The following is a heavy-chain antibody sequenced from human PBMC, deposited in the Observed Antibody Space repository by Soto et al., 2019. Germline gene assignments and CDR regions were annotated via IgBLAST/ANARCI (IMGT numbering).Heavy chain of an antibody. D-gene: IGHD2-15*01. V-gene: IGHV1-18*01. Sequence: QVQLVQSGGEVKKPGASVKVSCQASGYTFSDYAISWVRQAPGQGLEWMGWISASTRNTDQAQNFQGRVIMTLDTSMHTAYMELRRLRSDDTAVYYCVRCYCSVGSCYACWHFDLWGRGTLVTVSS. CDR1: GYTFSDYA. J-gene: IGHJ2*01. CDR2: ISASTRNT. CDR3: VRCYCSVGSCYACWHFDL.